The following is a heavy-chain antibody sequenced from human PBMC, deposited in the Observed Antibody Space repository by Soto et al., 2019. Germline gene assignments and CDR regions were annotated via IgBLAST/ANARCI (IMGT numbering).Heavy chain of an antibody. V-gene: IGHV4-59*01. CDR3: ARGYDFWSGRTKSYIDY. CDR2: IYYSGST. J-gene: IGHJ4*02. D-gene: IGHD3-3*01. Sequence: PSETLSLTCTVSGGSISSYYWSWIRQPPGKGLEWIGYIYYSGSTNYNPSLKSRVTISVDTSKNQFSLKLSAVTAADTAVYYCARGYDFWSGRTKSYIDYWGQGTVV. CDR1: GGSISSYY.